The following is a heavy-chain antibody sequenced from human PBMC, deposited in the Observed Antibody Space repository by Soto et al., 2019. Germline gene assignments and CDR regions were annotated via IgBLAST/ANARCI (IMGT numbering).Heavy chain of an antibody. V-gene: IGHV1-3*01. Sequence: SVNLYCKGCGAAFTRYGSNWVRHAPGRGLEWMGWINPGNGNTKYSQQFQGRVIIDGDTSASTAYMELSSLRSEDTAVYYYSRGCYCDSRNQLAYWTLGAFVTVSS. CDR3: SRGCYCDSRNQLAY. J-gene: IGHJ4*02. D-gene: IGHD3-22*01. CDR1: GAAFTRYG. CDR2: INPGNGNT.